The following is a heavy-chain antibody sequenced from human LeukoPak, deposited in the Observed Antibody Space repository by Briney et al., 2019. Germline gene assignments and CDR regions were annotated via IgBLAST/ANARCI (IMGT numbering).Heavy chain of an antibody. CDR3: ARRITPDDASDI. CDR2: IYYSGST. D-gene: IGHD4-23*01. Sequence: PSETLSLTCTVSGGSISSSSYYWGWIRQPPGKGLEWIGSIYYSGSTCYNPSLKSRVTISVDTSKNQFSLKLSSVTAADTAVYYCARRITPDDASDIWGQGTMVTVSS. CDR1: GGSISSSSYY. J-gene: IGHJ3*02. V-gene: IGHV4-39*01.